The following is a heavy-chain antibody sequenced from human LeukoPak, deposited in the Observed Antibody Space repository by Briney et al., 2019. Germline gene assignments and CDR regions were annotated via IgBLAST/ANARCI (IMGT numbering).Heavy chain of an antibody. Sequence: ATVKVSCKASGYTFTGYYMHWVRQAPGQGLEWMGRINPNSGGTNYAQKFQGRVTMTRDTSISTAYMELSRLRSDDTAVYYCARLGRYGSWYGYWGQGTLVTVSS. CDR2: INPNSGGT. CDR3: ARLGRYGSWYGY. V-gene: IGHV1-2*06. D-gene: IGHD6-13*01. CDR1: GYTFTGYY. J-gene: IGHJ4*02.